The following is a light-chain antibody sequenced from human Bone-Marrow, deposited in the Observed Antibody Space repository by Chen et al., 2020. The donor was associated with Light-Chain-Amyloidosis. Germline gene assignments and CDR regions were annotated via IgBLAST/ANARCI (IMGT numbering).Light chain of an antibody. J-gene: IGLJ3*02. CDR1: NIGSTS. V-gene: IGLV3-21*03. CDR3: QVWDRSSDRPV. CDR2: DDS. Sequence: SYVLTQPPSVSVAPGKTAWITCGGNNIGSTSVHWYQQTPGQAPLLVVYDDSDRPSGTPERLSGSNSGNTATLTISRVEAGDEADYYCQVWDRSSDRPVFGGGTKLTVL.